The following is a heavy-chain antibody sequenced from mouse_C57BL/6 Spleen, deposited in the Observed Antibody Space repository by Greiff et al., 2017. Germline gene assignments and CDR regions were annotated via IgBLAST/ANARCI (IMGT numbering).Heavy chain of an antibody. J-gene: IGHJ4*01. CDR1: GFTFSDYG. CDR2: ISSGSSTI. CDR3: ARGIGSSLRYYAMDY. V-gene: IGHV5-17*01. D-gene: IGHD1-1*01. Sequence: EVKLMESGGGLVKPGGSLKLSCAASGFTFSDYGMHWVRQAPEKGLEWVAYISSGSSTIYYADTVKGRFTISRDNAKNTLFLQMTSLRSEDTAMYYCARGIGSSLRYYAMDYWGQGTSVTVSS.